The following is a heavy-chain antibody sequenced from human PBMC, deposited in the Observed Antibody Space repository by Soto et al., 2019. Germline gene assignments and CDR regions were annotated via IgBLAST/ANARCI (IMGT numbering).Heavy chain of an antibody. CDR2: IYYSGST. D-gene: IGHD2-21*02. V-gene: IGHV4-31*03. CDR1: GGSISSGGYY. Sequence: QVQLQESGPGLVKPSQTLSLTCTVSGGSISSGGYYWSWIRQHPGKGLEWIGYIYYSGSTYYNPSLKSRVTISVDTAKNQFSLKLSSVTAADTAVYYGAREMDCGCDCYSWSNWFDPWGQGTLVTVSS. CDR3: AREMDCGCDCYSWSNWFDP. J-gene: IGHJ5*02.